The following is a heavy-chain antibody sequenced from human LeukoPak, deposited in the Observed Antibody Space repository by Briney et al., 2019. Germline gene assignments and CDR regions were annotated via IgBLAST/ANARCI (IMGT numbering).Heavy chain of an antibody. CDR3: ARDSSRGPPPDY. J-gene: IGHJ4*02. CDR2: IGTAGDT. Sequence: PGGSLRLSCAASGFTFSSYDMHWVRQATGKGLEWVSAIGTAGDTYYPGSVKGRFTISRENAKNSLYLQMNSLRAGDTAVYYCARDSSRGPPPDYWGQGTLVTVSS. V-gene: IGHV3-13*01. D-gene: IGHD6-19*01. CDR1: GFTFSSYD.